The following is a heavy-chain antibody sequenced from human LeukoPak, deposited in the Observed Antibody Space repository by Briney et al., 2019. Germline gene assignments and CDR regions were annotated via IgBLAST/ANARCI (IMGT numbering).Heavy chain of an antibody. V-gene: IGHV4-39*01. CDR2: IYYSGST. J-gene: IGHJ4*02. CDR1: GGSISSSSYY. Sequence: PSETLSLTCTVSGGSISSSSYYWGWIRQPPGKGLEWIGSIYYSGSTYYNPPLKSRVTISVDTSKNQFSLKLSSVTAADTAVYYCARGTGYGGNAKADYWGQGTLVTVSS. CDR3: ARGTGYGGNAKADY. D-gene: IGHD2-15*01.